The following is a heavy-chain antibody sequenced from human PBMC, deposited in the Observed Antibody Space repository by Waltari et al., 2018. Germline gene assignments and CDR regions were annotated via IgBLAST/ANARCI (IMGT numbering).Heavy chain of an antibody. CDR3: ARVDRYYYDSSGEGNFDY. J-gene: IGHJ4*02. CDR1: GFIFSNYA. D-gene: IGHD3-22*01. CDR2: ISGSGSNK. Sequence: EVHLVESGGGLVQAGGSLRLSCAGSGFIFSNYAMSWVRQAPGTGLQWVSSISGSGSNKYYADSVKGRFTISRDNSKNTLYLQMHSLRAEDTALYYCARVDRYYYDSSGEGNFDYWGQGALVTVSS. V-gene: IGHV3-23*04.